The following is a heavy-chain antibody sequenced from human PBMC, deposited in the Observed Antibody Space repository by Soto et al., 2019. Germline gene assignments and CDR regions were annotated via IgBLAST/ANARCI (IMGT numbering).Heavy chain of an antibody. V-gene: IGHV1-8*01. D-gene: IGHD1-1*01. Sequence: QVQLVQSGAEVKKPGASVKVSCKASGYTFTSYDINWVRQATGQGLEWMGWMNPNSGNTGYAQKFRGRVTRTRNTSIRTAYMELSRLRSEDTAVYYCAGERTGTTSMDVWGQGTTVTVSS. CDR1: GYTFTSYD. J-gene: IGHJ6*02. CDR3: AGERTGTTSMDV. CDR2: MNPNSGNT.